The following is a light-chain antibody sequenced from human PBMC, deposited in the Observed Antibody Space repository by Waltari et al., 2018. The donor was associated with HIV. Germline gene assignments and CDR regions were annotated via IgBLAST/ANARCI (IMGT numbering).Light chain of an antibody. CDR2: DNN. CDR1: SSKLRAGSY. J-gene: IGLJ3*02. Sequence: QSVATQPPSVSGAPGQRTTIFCPGCSSKLRAGSYCHWYQQLPGTAPKVIIYDNNKRPSGVPDRFSGSKSGTSASLAITGLQAEDEAEYYCQSYDTSLSAVVFGGGTTLTVL. CDR3: QSYDTSLSAVV. V-gene: IGLV1-40*01.